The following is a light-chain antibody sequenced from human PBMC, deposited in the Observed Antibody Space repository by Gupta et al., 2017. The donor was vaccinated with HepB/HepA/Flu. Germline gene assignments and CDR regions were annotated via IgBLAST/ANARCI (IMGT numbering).Light chain of an antibody. CDR3: QQNDNSRPT. Sequence: DIQMTQSPSSLSASVGDRVTITCRASQSISSHLNWYQQTPGKAPKVLIYDASTLQSGVPSRFSGRGSGTDFTLTISRLHPEDFASYYCQQNDNSRPTFGLGTKLEIK. V-gene: IGKV1-39*01. CDR1: QSISSH. CDR2: DAS. J-gene: IGKJ2*01.